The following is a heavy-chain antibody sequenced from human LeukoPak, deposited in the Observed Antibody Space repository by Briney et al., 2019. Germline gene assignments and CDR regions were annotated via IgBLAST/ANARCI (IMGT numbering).Heavy chain of an antibody. D-gene: IGHD6-19*01. CDR3: AKEPSSGRNPARYFDY. J-gene: IGHJ4*02. CDR1: GFTFSSYS. V-gene: IGHV3-21*04. CDR2: ISSSSSYI. Sequence: GGSLRLSCAASGFTFSSYSMNWVRQAPGKGLEWVSSISSSSSYIYYADSVKGRFTISRDNSKNTQYLQMNSLRGEDMAVCYCAKEPSSGRNPARYFDYWGQGALVTVSS.